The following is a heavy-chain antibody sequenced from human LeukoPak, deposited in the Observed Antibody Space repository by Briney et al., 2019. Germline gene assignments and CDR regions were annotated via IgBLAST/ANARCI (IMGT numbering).Heavy chain of an antibody. CDR1: GFTFSSYS. D-gene: IGHD3-22*01. CDR2: ISSSSSTI. V-gene: IGHV3-48*01. Sequence: GGSLRLSCAASGFTFSSYSMNWVRQAPGKGLEWVSYISSSSSTIYYADSVKGRFTISRDNAKNSLYLQMNSLRAEDTAVYYCAREGVYYDSSGYSVYDYWGQGTLVTVSS. J-gene: IGHJ4*02. CDR3: AREGVYYDSSGYSVYDY.